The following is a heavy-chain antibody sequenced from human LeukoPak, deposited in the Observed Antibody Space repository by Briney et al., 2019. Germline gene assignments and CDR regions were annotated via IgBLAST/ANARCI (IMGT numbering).Heavy chain of an antibody. CDR3: AKDHWLVLDY. CDR2: INWNGGNT. CDR1: GFTFDDYG. D-gene: IGHD6-19*01. J-gene: IGHJ4*02. Sequence: GGSLRLSCAASGFTFDDYGMTWVRQAPGKGLEWVSGINWNGGNTGYADSVKGRFTISRDNSKNTVFLQMISLRPEDTAVYYCAKDHWLVLDYWGQGTLITVSS. V-gene: IGHV3-20*04.